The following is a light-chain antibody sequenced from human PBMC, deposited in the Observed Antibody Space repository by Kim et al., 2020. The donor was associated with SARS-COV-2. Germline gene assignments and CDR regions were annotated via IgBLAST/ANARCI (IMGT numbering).Light chain of an antibody. CDR3: CSYAGYYPWV. V-gene: IGLV2-11*01. CDR2: DVT. Sequence: QSALTQPRSVSGSPGQSVTISCTGTSSDVGRYSYVSWYQQHPGKAPKLIIYDVTKRPSGVPDRFSGSKSGNTASLTISGLQAEDEADYYCCSYAGYYPWVFGGGTQLTVL. J-gene: IGLJ3*02. CDR1: SSDVGRYSY.